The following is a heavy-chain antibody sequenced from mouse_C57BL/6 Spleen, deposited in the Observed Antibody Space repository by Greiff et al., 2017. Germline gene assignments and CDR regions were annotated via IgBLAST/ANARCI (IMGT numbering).Heavy chain of an antibody. CDR2: IRRKSNNYAT. J-gene: IGHJ4*01. Sequence: EVMLVESGGGLVQPKGSLKLSCAASGFSFNTYAMNWVRQAPGQGLEWVARIRRKSNNYATYYAASMKDRFTISRDDSESMLYLQMNNLKTEDTAMYYCVRGGIYYDDDGRPAMDYWGQGTSVTVSS. V-gene: IGHV10-1*01. CDR3: VRGGIYYDDDGRPAMDY. CDR1: GFSFNTYA. D-gene: IGHD2-4*01.